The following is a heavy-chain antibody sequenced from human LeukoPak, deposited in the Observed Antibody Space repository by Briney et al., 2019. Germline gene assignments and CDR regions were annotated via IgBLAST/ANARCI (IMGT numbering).Heavy chain of an antibody. CDR2: ISAYNGNT. D-gene: IGHD4-17*01. CDR1: GYTFTSYG. CDR3: ARDSSASIYGDFALTPYY. Sequence: GASVKVSCKASGYTFTSYGISWVRQAPGQGLEWMGWISAYNGNTNYAQKLQGRVTITADKSTSTAYMELSSLRSEDTAVYYCARDSSASIYGDFALTPYYWGQGTLVTVSS. J-gene: IGHJ4*02. V-gene: IGHV1-18*01.